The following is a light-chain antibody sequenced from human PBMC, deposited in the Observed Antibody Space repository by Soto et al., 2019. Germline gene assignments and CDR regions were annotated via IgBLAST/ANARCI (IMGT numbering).Light chain of an antibody. CDR3: QQYGYSPYT. CDR2: GAS. Sequence: EIMLTQSPGTLSLSPGERVTLSCWASRSVSSRFLAWYQQKPGQAPRVLIYGASSSATGIPDRFSGSGSGSDFTLTISRLEPEYFAVYYCQQYGYSPYTFGQGTKLEIK. CDR1: RSVSSRF. V-gene: IGKV3-20*01. J-gene: IGKJ2*01.